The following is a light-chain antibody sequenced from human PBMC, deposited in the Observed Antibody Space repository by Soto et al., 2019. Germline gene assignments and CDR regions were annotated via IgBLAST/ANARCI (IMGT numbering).Light chain of an antibody. CDR2: KAS. V-gene: IGKV1-5*03. J-gene: IGKJ1*01. Sequence: DIQMTQSPSTLSASVGDRVTITCRASQSISTWLAWYQQRAGQAPKLLIYKASNLESGVPSRFSGSGSGTEFTLTISSLQPDDFATYYCQQYNSYSWAVGQGTKVEIK. CDR1: QSISTW. CDR3: QQYNSYSWA.